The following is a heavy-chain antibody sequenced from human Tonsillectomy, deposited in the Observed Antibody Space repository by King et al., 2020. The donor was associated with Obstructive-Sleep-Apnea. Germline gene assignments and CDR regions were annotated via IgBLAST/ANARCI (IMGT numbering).Heavy chain of an antibody. D-gene: IGHD3-22*01. V-gene: IGHV5-51*01. Sequence: QLVQSGAEVKKPGESLKISCKGSGYSFTSYWIGWVRQMPGKGLEWMGIIYPGDSDTRYSPSFQGQVTISADKSISTAYLQWSSLKASDTAMYYCARQYYYDSSGYYLNGAFDYWGQGTLVTVSS. CDR3: ARQYYYDSSGYYLNGAFDY. CDR1: GYSFTSYW. CDR2: IYPGDSDT. J-gene: IGHJ4*02.